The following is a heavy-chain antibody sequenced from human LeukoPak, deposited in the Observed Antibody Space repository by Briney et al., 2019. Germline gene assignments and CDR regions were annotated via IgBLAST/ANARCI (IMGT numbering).Heavy chain of an antibody. CDR2: IYYSGST. Sequence: TSETLSLTCTVSGGSISSYYWSWIRQPPGKGLEWIGYIYYSGSTNYNPSLKSRVTISVDTSKNQFSLKLSSVTAADTAVYYCARDSGAAATGSMYNWFDPWGQGTLVTVSS. D-gene: IGHD6-13*01. V-gene: IGHV4-59*12. J-gene: IGHJ5*02. CDR3: ARDSGAAATGSMYNWFDP. CDR1: GGSISSYY.